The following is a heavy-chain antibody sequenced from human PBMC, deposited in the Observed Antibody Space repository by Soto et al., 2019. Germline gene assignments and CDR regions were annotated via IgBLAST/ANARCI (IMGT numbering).Heavy chain of an antibody. CDR3: TTGYSSTWGYYYYMDV. CDR2: IKSKTDGGTT. V-gene: IGHV3-15*07. J-gene: IGHJ6*03. CDR1: GFTFSNAW. Sequence: PGGSLRLSCAASGFTFSNAWMNWVRQAPGKGLEWVGRIKSKTDGGTTDYAAPVKGRFTISRDDSKNTLYLQMNSLKTEDTAVYYCTTGYSSTWGYYYYMDVWGKGTTVTVSS. D-gene: IGHD6-13*01.